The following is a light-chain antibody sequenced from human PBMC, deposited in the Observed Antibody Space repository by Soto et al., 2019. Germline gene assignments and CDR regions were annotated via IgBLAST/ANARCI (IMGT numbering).Light chain of an antibody. CDR2: QTS. Sequence: IVLTQSPGSLSFSPGEMATLSFRASQSVSSSYLAWYQHKPGQAPRLLIYQTSIRAAGIPARFSGSGSGTDFTLTISRLEPEDFAVYYCQQYGSSPQTFGQGTRMEIK. CDR3: QQYGSSPQT. V-gene: IGKV3-20*01. CDR1: QSVSSSY. J-gene: IGKJ5*01.